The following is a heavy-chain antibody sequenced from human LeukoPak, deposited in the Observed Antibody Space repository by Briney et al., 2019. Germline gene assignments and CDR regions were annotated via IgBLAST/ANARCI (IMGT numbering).Heavy chain of an antibody. CDR1: GGSISSSSYY. V-gene: IGHV4-39*01. Sequence: SETLSLTCTVSGGSISSSSYYWGWIRQPPGKGLEWIGSIYYSGSTYYNPSLKSRVTISVDTSKNQFSLKLSSVTAADTAVYYCARQSLVGATINYWGQGTLVTVSS. CDR3: ARQSLVGATINY. D-gene: IGHD1-26*01. CDR2: IYYSGST. J-gene: IGHJ4*02.